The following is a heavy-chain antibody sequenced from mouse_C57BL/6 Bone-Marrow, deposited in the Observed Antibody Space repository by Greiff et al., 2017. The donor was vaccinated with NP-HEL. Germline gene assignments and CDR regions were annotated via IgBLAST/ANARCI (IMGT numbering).Heavy chain of an antibody. CDR3: ARGGIYYGNLAWFAY. D-gene: IGHD2-1*01. V-gene: IGHV1-80*01. Sequence: QVQLQQSGAELVKPGASVKISCKASGYAFSSYWMNWVKQRPGKGLEWIGQIYPGDGDTNYNGKFKGKATLTADKSSSTAYMQLSSLTSEDSAVYFCARGGIYYGNLAWFAYWGQGTLVTVSA. CDR1: GYAFSSYW. CDR2: IYPGDGDT. J-gene: IGHJ3*01.